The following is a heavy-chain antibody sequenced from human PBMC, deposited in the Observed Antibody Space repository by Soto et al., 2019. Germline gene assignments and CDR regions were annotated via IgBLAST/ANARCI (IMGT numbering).Heavy chain of an antibody. D-gene: IGHD5-12*01. CDR1: GFTFSSYS. CDR2: ISSSSSYI. Sequence: GGSLRLSCAASGFTFSSYSMNWVRQAPGKGLEWVSSISSSSSYIYYADSVKGRFTISRDNAKNSLYLQMNSLRAEDTAVYYCARGRGGYDWDVEPSNDYWGQGTLVTVSS. CDR3: ARGRGGYDWDVEPSNDY. V-gene: IGHV3-21*01. J-gene: IGHJ4*02.